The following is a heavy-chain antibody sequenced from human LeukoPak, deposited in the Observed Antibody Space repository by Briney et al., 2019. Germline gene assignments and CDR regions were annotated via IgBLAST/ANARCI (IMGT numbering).Heavy chain of an antibody. CDR2: IDQEGGEQ. CDR1: GFNFSNYW. Sequence: GGSLRLSCVVSGFNFSNYWMSWVRQAPGKGLEWVANIDQEGGEQNYVDSVKGRFSISRDNAKTSVYLQMNSLKVEDTAFYYCARSKAGGYWGQGTLVTVSS. CDR3: ARSKAGGY. J-gene: IGHJ4*02. D-gene: IGHD3-10*01. V-gene: IGHV3-7*01.